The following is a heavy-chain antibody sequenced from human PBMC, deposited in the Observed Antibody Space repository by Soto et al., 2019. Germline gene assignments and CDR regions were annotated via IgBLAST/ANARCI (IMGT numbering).Heavy chain of an antibody. CDR2: ISASGGST. J-gene: IGHJ4*02. CDR1: GFTFSSYA. Sequence: GGSLRLSCTPSGFTFSSYAMSWVRQAPGKGLEWVSGISASGGSTYYADSMKGRFTISRDNSKNTLYLQMNNLKAEDTAVYYCAKIPLNYYDSGNYYNDYWGQGTLVTVSS. CDR3: AKIPLNYYDSGNYYNDY. D-gene: IGHD3-10*01. V-gene: IGHV3-23*01.